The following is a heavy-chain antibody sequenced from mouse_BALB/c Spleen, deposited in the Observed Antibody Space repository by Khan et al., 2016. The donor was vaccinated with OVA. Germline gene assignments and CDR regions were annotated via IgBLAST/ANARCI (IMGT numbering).Heavy chain of an antibody. CDR3: ARQPYYHYNVMDY. D-gene: IGHD2-10*01. CDR1: GFSLTNYG. CDR2: MWSDGST. J-gene: IGHJ4*01. V-gene: IGHV2-6-1*01. Sequence: QVQLKQSGPGLVAPSQSLSITCTISGFSLTNYGIHWVRQPPGKGLEWLGLMWSDGSTTYNSTLKSRLTISKDNSKSQVFLKMNSLQTDDTAMYFCARQPYYHYNVMDYWGQGTSVTVS.